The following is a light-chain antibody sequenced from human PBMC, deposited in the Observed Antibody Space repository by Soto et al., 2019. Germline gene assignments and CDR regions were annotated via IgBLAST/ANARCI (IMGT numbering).Light chain of an antibody. CDR1: QSVSSSY. Sequence: EIVLTQSPGTLSLSPGERATLSCRASQSVSSSYLAGYQQKPGQAPRLLIYGASSRATGIPDRFSGSGSGKDFTLTISRLEPEDVAVYYCQQYGSSLITFGQGTRLEIK. V-gene: IGKV3-20*01. CDR2: GAS. J-gene: IGKJ5*01. CDR3: QQYGSSLIT.